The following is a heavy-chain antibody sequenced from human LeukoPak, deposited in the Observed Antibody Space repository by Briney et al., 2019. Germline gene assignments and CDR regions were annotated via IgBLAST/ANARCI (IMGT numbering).Heavy chain of an antibody. CDR3: GKTTTGYSSGQKPAWPVDY. V-gene: IGHV3-23*01. D-gene: IGHD6-19*01. Sequence: GGSLRLSCEASGFTFGSYAMYWVRQAPGKGLEWVAGIFGSGGSAHYADSARGRFTISRDNSKNTVYLQINSLRAEDTAVYYCGKTTTGYSSGQKPAWPVDYWGQGTLVTVSS. J-gene: IGHJ4*02. CDR1: GFTFGSYA. CDR2: IFGSGGSA.